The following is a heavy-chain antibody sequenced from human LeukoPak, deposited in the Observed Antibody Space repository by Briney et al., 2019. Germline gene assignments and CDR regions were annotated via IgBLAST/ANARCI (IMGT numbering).Heavy chain of an antibody. J-gene: IGHJ4*02. D-gene: IGHD6-25*01. CDR1: GFTVSSNY. Sequence: GGSLRLSCAASGFTVSSNYMSWVRQAPGKGLEWVSVIYSGGSTYYAASVKGRFTISRHNSKNTLYLKMNTLRAEDTAVYYCARARAAYKYYFDYWGQGTLVTVSS. V-gene: IGHV3-53*04. CDR2: IYSGGST. CDR3: ARARAAYKYYFDY.